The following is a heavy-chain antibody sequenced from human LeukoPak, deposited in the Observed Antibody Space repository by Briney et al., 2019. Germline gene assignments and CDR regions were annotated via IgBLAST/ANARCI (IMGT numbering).Heavy chain of an antibody. CDR1: GFTFSSYG. Sequence: GGSLRLSCAASGFTFSSYGMHWVRQAPGKGLEWVAVISYDGSNKYYADSVKGRFTISRDNSKNTLYLQMNSLRAEDTAVYYCARDYSGGYSYASQYWGQGTLVTVSS. V-gene: IGHV3-30*03. CDR3: ARDYSGGYSYASQY. D-gene: IGHD5-18*01. CDR2: ISYDGSNK. J-gene: IGHJ4*02.